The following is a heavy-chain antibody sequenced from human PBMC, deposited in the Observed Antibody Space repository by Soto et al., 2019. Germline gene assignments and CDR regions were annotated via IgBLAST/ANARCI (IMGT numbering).Heavy chain of an antibody. CDR3: ARVPDV. J-gene: IGHJ6*02. CDR1: GGSVSTSSYY. CDR2: IYHSGRT. V-gene: IGHV4-30-2*01. Sequence: PSETLSLTCTVSGGSVSTSSYYWGWIRQPPGKGLEWIGYIYHSGRTYYNPSLKSRVTISVDRSKNQFSLTVSSVTAADTAVYYCARVPDVWGQGTTVTSP.